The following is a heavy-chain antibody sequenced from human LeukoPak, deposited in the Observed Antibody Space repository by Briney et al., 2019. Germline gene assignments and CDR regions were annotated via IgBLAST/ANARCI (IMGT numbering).Heavy chain of an antibody. J-gene: IGHJ4*02. V-gene: IGHV3-7*01. CDR1: GFTFSSYW. Sequence: GGSLRLSCAASGFTFSSYWMSWVRQAPGKGLEWVANIKQDGSEKSYVASVKGRFTISRDNAKNSLHLQMNSLKAEDTAVYYCARERGQGYSYGYGDYWGQGTLVTVSS. D-gene: IGHD5-18*01. CDR3: ARERGQGYSYGYGDY. CDR2: IKQDGSEK.